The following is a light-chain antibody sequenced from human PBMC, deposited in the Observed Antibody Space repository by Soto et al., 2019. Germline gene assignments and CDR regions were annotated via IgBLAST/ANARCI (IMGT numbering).Light chain of an antibody. J-gene: IGKJ2*01. CDR1: QGIGTN. V-gene: IGKV3D-15*01. Sequence: EIVMTQSPGTLSVSPGERATLSCRASQGIGTNLAWYQQRPGQAPRLLIYAASSRATDIPARFAGRGSGTEFTLTISSLKSEDFAGYFCQQYNNWPLYTFGQGTKLEI. CDR2: AAS. CDR3: QQYNNWPLYT.